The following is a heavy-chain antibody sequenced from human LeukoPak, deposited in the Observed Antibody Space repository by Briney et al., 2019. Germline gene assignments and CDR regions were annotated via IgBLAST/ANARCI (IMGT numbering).Heavy chain of an antibody. Sequence: GGSLRLSCAASGFTFSSYAVGWVRQAPGKGLEWVSGISGSGGSTDYADSVKGRFIISRDNSKNTLYLQMNSLRAEDTAIYYCAKEEWRRRDYNGMDVWGQGTTVTVSS. CDR1: GFTFSSYA. J-gene: IGHJ6*02. V-gene: IGHV3-23*01. D-gene: IGHD5-12*01. CDR2: ISGSGGST. CDR3: AKEEWRRRDYNGMDV.